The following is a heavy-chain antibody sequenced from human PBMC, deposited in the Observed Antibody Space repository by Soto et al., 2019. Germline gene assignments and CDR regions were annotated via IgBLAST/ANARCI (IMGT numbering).Heavy chain of an antibody. CDR3: AGGRYGDY. CDR2: ISAHNGNT. Sequence: QVHLVQSGAEVKNPGASVKVSCKGSGYDFTTYGITWVRQAPGQGLEWMAWISAHNGNTNYAPNLQGRVTVTRDTSTSTAYIELGSLGSDGKAGYYCAGGRYGDYWGQGALVTVSS. CDR1: GYDFTTYG. D-gene: IGHD1-1*01. V-gene: IGHV1-18*01. J-gene: IGHJ4*02.